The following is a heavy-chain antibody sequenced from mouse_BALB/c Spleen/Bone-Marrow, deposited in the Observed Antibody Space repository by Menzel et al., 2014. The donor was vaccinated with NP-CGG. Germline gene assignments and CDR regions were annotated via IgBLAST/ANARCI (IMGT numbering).Heavy chain of an antibody. D-gene: IGHD3-1*01. CDR2: IHPGNSDT. V-gene: IGHV1-5*01. CDR1: GYTFSNYW. CDR3: TTLARNNFDY. J-gene: IGHJ2*01. Sequence: VQLKQPGTVLARPGAAVKMSCKASGYTFSNYWMHWIKQRPGQGLEWIGTIHPGNSDTTYNQKFKGKAKLTAVTSTSTAYMELSSLTNEDSAVYYCTTLARNNFDYWGQGTTLTVSS.